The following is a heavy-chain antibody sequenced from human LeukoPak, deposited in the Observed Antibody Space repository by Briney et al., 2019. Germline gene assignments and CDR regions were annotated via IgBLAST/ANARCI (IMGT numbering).Heavy chain of an antibody. D-gene: IGHD6-13*01. V-gene: IGHV1-18*01. Sequence: EASVKVSCKASGYTFTSYGISWVRQAPGQGLEWMGWISAYNGNTNYAQKLQGRVTMTTDTSTSTAYMELSSLRSEDTAVYYCARGLRIAAAGRRAYYFDYWGQGTLVTVSS. CDR3: ARGLRIAAAGRRAYYFDY. CDR1: GYTFTSYG. J-gene: IGHJ4*02. CDR2: ISAYNGNT.